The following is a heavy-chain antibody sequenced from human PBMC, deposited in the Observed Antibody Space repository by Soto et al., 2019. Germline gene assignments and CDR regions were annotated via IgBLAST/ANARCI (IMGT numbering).Heavy chain of an antibody. Sequence: GGSLRLSCAASGFTFRSSGMHWVRQAPGKGLEWVAIISYDGNHKSYADSVKGQFTISRDNSKNTLWLQMNSLRTEDTAVYYCAKDRDLSWAIDYWGQGT. V-gene: IGHV3-30*18. J-gene: IGHJ4*02. CDR2: ISYDGNHK. D-gene: IGHD6-13*01. CDR3: AKDRDLSWAIDY. CDR1: GFTFRSSG.